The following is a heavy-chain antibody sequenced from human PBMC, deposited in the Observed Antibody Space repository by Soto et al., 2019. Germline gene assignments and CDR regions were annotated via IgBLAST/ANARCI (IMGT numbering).Heavy chain of an antibody. CDR3: ARSHPYGDGAFDI. CDR1: GGSISSGGYY. J-gene: IGHJ3*02. CDR2: IYYSGST. V-gene: IGHV4-31*01. Sequence: QVQLQESGPGLVKPSQTLSLTCTVSGGSISSGGYYWSWIRQHPGKGLEWIGYIYYSGSTYYNPSLQSLVTISVDTSKNQFSLKLSSVTAADTAVYYCARSHPYGDGAFDIWGQGTMVTVSS. D-gene: IGHD4-17*01.